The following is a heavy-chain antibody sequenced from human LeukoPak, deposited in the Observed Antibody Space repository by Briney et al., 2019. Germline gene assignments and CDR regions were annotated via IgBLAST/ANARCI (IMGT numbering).Heavy chain of an antibody. CDR3: ARDGLSLHWFDP. Sequence: ASLKGSCKASGYTFTSYVISWGRQAPGQGLEWMGWIRAYNGITNYAQKLNGRDTMTTATSTSTAYMGLRSLRAYDTAVYYCARDGLSLHWFDPWGQGTLVTVSS. CDR2: IRAYNGIT. V-gene: IGHV1-18*01. J-gene: IGHJ5*02. D-gene: IGHD3-16*02. CDR1: GYTFTSYV.